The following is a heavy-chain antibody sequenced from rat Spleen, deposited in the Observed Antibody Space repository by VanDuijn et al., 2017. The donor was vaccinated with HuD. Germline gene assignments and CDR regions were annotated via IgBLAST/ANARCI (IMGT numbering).Heavy chain of an antibody. J-gene: IGHJ2*01. CDR2: IIFDGSST. Sequence: EVQLVESGGGLVQPGNSLKLSCAASGFNFSDYAMAWVRQSPKKGLEWVTTIIFDGSSTYYRDSVKGRFTFSRDNAKSTLYLQMDGLRSEDTATYYCATLTGKYYGYNSYFDYWGQGVMVTVSS. CDR3: ATLTGKYYGYNSYFDY. D-gene: IGHD1-9*01. CDR1: GFNFSDYA. V-gene: IGHV5S10*01.